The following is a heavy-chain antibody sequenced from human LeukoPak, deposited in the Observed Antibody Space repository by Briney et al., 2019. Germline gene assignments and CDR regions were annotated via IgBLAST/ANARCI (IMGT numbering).Heavy chain of an antibody. D-gene: IGHD6-19*01. Sequence: GGSLRLSCAASGFTFSSYVMHWVRQAPGKGLEWVAVISYDGSNKYYADSVKGRFTISRDNSKNTLYLQMNSLRAEDTAVYYCAKVGIAVAFDYWGQGTLVTVSS. CDR3: AKVGIAVAFDY. V-gene: IGHV3-30*18. CDR1: GFTFSSYV. J-gene: IGHJ4*02. CDR2: ISYDGSNK.